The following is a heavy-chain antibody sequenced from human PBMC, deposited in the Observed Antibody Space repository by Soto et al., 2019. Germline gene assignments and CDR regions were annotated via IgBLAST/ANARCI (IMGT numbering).Heavy chain of an antibody. CDR2: ISYDGSNK. D-gene: IGHD3-10*01. J-gene: IGHJ3*02. Sequence: QVQLVESGGGVVQPGRSLRLSCAASGFTFSSYGMHWVRQAPGKGLEWVAVISYDGSNKYYADSVKGRFTISRDNSKNTLYLQMNSLRAEDTAVYYCAKGRWDYGVRDAFDIWGQGTMVTVSS. V-gene: IGHV3-30*18. CDR1: GFTFSSYG. CDR3: AKGRWDYGVRDAFDI.